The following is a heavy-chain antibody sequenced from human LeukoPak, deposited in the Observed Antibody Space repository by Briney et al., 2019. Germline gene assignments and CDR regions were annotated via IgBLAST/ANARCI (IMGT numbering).Heavy chain of an antibody. CDR1: GGSISSGDYY. CDR2: IYYSGST. J-gene: IGHJ3*02. D-gene: IGHD3-10*01. CDR3: ARAHGGDAFDI. Sequence: SETLSLTCTVSGGSISSGDYYWSWIRQPPGKGLEWIGYIYYSGSTYYNPSLKSRVTISVGTSKNQFSLKLSSVTAADTAVYYCARAHGGDAFDIWGQGTMVTVSS. V-gene: IGHV4-30-4*01.